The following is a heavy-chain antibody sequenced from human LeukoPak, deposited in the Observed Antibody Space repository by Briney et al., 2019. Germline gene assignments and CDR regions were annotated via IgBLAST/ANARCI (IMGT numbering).Heavy chain of an antibody. D-gene: IGHD2-15*01. J-gene: IGHJ5*02. CDR3: ARGCGGSCPSGWFDP. CDR1: GGTFSSYA. Sequence: GASVTVSCKASGGTFSSYAISWVRQAPGQGLEWMGGIIPIFGTANYAQKFQGRVTITADESTSTAYMELNSLRSEDTAVYYCARGCGGSCPSGWFDPWGQGTLVTVSS. V-gene: IGHV1-69*13. CDR2: IIPIFGTA.